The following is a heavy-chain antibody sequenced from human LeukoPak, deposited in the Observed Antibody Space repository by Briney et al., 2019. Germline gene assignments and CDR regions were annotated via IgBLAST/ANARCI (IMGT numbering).Heavy chain of an antibody. V-gene: IGHV4-59*01. Sequence: PSETLSLTCTVSGGSISSYYWSWIRQPPGKGLEWIGYIYYSGCTNYNPSLKSRVTISVDTSKNQFSLKLSSVTAADTAVYYCARGRLNWFDPWGQGTLVTVSS. CDR2: IYYSGCT. J-gene: IGHJ5*02. CDR1: GGSISSYY. CDR3: ARGRLNWFDP.